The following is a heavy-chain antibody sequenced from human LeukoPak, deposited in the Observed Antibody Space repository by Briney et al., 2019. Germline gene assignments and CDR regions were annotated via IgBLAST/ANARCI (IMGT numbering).Heavy chain of an antibody. J-gene: IGHJ4*02. V-gene: IGHV1-8*01. CDR3: ARGYYDTNGYYYRLDS. CDR2: MNPNRGNT. Sequence: ASVKVSCKASGYTFTTYDINWVRQATGQGLEWMGWMNPNRGNTGYEQKFQGRVTMTGNTSISTAYMELSSLRSEDTAVYHCARGYYDTNGYYYRLDSWGQGTLVTVSS. D-gene: IGHD3-22*01. CDR1: GYTFTTYD.